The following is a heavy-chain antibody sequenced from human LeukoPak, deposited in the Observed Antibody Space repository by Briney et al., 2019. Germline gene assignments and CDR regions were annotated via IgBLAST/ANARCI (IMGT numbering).Heavy chain of an antibody. J-gene: IGHJ6*03. D-gene: IGHD6-6*01. CDR2: INHSGST. CDR1: GGSFSGYF. V-gene: IGHV4-34*01. Sequence: SETLSLTCGVYGGSFSGYFWSWIRQTPGKGLEWIGEINHSGSTNYNPSLKSRVTISVDTSKKQFSLKLNSVTAADTAVYYCARTVYSSSWYYYYMDVWGKGTTVTVSS. CDR3: ARTVYSSSWYYYYMDV.